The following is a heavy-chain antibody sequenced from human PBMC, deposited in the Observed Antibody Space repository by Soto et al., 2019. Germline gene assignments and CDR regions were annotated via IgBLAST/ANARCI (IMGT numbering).Heavy chain of an antibody. D-gene: IGHD3-10*01. CDR3: ARGDYYGSGSFLIAFDY. V-gene: IGHV3-30-3*01. CDR1: GFTFSSYA. CDR2: ISYDGSNK. Sequence: PGGSLRLSCAASGFTFSSYAMHWVRQAPGKGLEWVAVISYDGSNKYYADSVKGRFTISRDNSKNTLYLQMNSLRAEDTAVYYCARGDYYGSGSFLIAFDYWAQGTLVTVSS. J-gene: IGHJ4*01.